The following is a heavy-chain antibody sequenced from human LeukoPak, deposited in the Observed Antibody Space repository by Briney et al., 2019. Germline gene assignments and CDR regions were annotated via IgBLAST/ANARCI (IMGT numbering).Heavy chain of an antibody. Sequence: PGGSLRLSCAASGFIFGNFWMGWVRQAPGKGLEWVAYIKQDGSEKYYVDSVKGRFTLSRDNAKNSLYLQMNSLRAGDTAVYYCARHFGGRWSFDIWGQGTMVTVSS. J-gene: IGHJ3*02. CDR3: ARHFGGRWSFDI. CDR1: GFIFGNFW. V-gene: IGHV3-7*01. CDR2: IKQDGSEK. D-gene: IGHD4/OR15-4a*01.